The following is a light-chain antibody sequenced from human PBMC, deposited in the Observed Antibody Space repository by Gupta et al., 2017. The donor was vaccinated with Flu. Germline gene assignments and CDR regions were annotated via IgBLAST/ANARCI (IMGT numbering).Light chain of an antibody. V-gene: IGLV2-14*01. J-gene: IGLJ3*02. Sequence: QSALTQPASVSGSPGQSITISCIGTSSDVGGYNYVSWYQQHPGKAPKLIIYEVRNRPSGVSIRFSGSKSGNTASLTISGLQAEDEAHYYCSSYTSSSTLFGGGTKLTVL. CDR3: SSYTSSSTL. CDR1: SSDVGGYNY. CDR2: EVR.